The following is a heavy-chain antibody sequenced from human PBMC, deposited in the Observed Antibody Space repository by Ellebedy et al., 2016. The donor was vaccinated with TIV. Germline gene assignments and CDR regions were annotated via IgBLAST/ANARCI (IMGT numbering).Heavy chain of an antibody. CDR2: IYDSGRT. V-gene: IGHV4-39*01. Sequence: GSLRLSXNVSGGSISGTYTSYYWGWIRQPPGKGLEWIGSIYDSGRTHYNPSLKSRVTISVDTSKNQFSLKLSSVTAADTALYYCARLWFGDLLSPEGDVWGQGTTVTVSS. J-gene: IGHJ6*02. CDR1: GGSISGTYTSYY. CDR3: ARLWFGDLLSPEGDV. D-gene: IGHD3-10*01.